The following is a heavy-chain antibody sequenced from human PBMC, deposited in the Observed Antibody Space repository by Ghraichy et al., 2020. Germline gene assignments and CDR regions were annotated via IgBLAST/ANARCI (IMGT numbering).Heavy chain of an antibody. J-gene: IGHJ4*02. CDR2: ISGSGGST. Sequence: GGSLRLSCAASGFTFSSYAMSWVRQAPGKGLEWVSAISGSGGSTYYADSVKGRFPISRDNSKNTLYLQMNSLRAEDTAVYYCAKGLSWDYDYVWGSYRQYYFDYWGQGTLVTVSS. D-gene: IGHD3-16*02. CDR3: AKGLSWDYDYVWGSYRQYYFDY. V-gene: IGHV3-23*01. CDR1: GFTFSSYA.